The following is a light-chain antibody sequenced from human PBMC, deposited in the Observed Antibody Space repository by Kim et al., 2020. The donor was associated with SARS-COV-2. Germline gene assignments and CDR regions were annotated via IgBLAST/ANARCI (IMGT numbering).Light chain of an antibody. V-gene: IGLV1-40*01. CDR2: GNT. J-gene: IGLJ3*02. Sequence: RLSISCTEASSNGGAVYDVHWCQQVPGPAPKLLIYGNTNRPSGVPDRFSGSKSGPSASLAITGLQAEDEADYYCQSSDNNLRGWVFGGGTQLTV. CDR1: SSNGGAVYD. CDR3: QSSDNNLRGWV.